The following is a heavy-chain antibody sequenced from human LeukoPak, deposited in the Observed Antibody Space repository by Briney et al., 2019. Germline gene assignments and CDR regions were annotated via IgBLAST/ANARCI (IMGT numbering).Heavy chain of an antibody. V-gene: IGHV1-2*02. CDR1: GYTFTGYF. J-gene: IGHJ5*02. Sequence: ASVKVSCKASGYTFTGYFMHWVRQAPGQGLEWMGWINPNSGDTNYAQNFQGRVTPTRDTSISTVYMELSGLRSDDTAVYYCASDRPGYSSEFDPWGQGTLVTVSS. CDR3: ASDRPGYSSEFDP. CDR2: INPNSGDT. D-gene: IGHD6-19*01.